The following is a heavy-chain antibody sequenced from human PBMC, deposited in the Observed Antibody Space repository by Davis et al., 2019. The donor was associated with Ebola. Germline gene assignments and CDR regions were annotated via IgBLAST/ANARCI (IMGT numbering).Heavy chain of an antibody. V-gene: IGHV3-30*02. CDR2: IRYDGSNK. D-gene: IGHD3-10*01. CDR3: AKDPGPGD. Sequence: PGGSLRLSCAASGFIFSSYGMHWVRQAPGKGLEWVAFIRYDGSNKYYGDSVRGRFTTSRDNSKNTLYLQMNSLRAEDTAVYYCAKDPGPGDWGQGTLVTVSS. J-gene: IGHJ4*02. CDR1: GFIFSSYG.